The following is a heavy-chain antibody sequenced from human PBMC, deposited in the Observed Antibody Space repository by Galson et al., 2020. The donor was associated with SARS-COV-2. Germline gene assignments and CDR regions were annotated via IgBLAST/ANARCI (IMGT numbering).Heavy chain of an antibody. CDR2: IRSKANSYAT. J-gene: IGHJ6*02. Sequence: GGSLRLSCAASGFTFSGSAMHWVRQASGKGLEWVGRIRSKANSYATAYAASVKGRFTISRDDSKNTAYLQMNSLKTEDMAVYYCTRPTSYYYDSHINYGMDVWGQGTTVTVSS. D-gene: IGHD3-22*01. V-gene: IGHV3-73*01. CDR3: TRPTSYYYDSHINYGMDV. CDR1: GFTFSGSA.